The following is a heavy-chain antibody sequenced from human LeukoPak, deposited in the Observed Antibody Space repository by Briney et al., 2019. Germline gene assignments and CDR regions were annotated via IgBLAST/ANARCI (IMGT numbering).Heavy chain of an antibody. V-gene: IGHV3-48*01. Sequence: GGSLRLSCAASGFTFSSYSMNWVRQAPGKGLEWVSYISSSSSTIYYADSVKGRFIISRDNAKNSLYLQVNSLRAEDTAVYYCARDAVLMVYVIDYWGQGTLVTVSS. J-gene: IGHJ4*02. CDR2: ISSSSSTI. CDR3: ARDAVLMVYVIDY. D-gene: IGHD2-8*01. CDR1: GFTFSSYS.